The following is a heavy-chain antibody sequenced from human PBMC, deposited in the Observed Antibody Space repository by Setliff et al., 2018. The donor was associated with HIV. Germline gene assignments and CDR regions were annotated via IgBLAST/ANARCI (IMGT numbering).Heavy chain of an antibody. CDR3: ARGVAVTAIHAYYYGLDV. CDR2: IYYSGST. V-gene: IGHV4-39*07. Sequence: PSETLSLTCTVSGASISSSGYYWGWIRQPPGKGLEWIGTIYYSGSTYYNPSLKSRVTISVDTSKNQFSLKLNSVTAADTAVYYCARGVAVTAIHAYYYGLDVWGQGTTVTVSS. D-gene: IGHD2-21*02. J-gene: IGHJ6*02. CDR1: GASISSSGYY.